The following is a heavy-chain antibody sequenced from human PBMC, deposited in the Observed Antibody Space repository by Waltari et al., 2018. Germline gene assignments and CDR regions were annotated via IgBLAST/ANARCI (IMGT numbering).Heavy chain of an antibody. D-gene: IGHD5-12*01. CDR3: ASERWLHPEI. CDR1: GYTFTGYY. J-gene: IGHJ3*02. CDR2: INPNSGGT. V-gene: IGHV1-2*06. Sequence: QVQLVQSGAEVKNPGASVTVSCKASGYTFTGYYMHWVRQAPGQGLEWMGRINPNSGGTNNAQKLKGRVTMTRDTSISTAYMEMSRLRSDDTAVYYWASERWLHPEIWGQGTMVTVSS.